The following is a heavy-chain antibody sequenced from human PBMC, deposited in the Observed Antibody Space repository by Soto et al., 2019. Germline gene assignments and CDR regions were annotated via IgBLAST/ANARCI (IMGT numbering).Heavy chain of an antibody. CDR1: GFTFSTYA. J-gene: IGHJ4*02. V-gene: IGHV3-74*01. Sequence: PGGSLRLSCAASGFTFSTYAMAWVRQAPGKGLVWVSRINSDGSSTSYADSVKGRFTISRDNSENTVFLQMESLRPEDTAVYYCAKALGELSPESYDYWGQGT. D-gene: IGHD1-26*01. CDR2: INSDGSST. CDR3: AKALGELSPESYDY.